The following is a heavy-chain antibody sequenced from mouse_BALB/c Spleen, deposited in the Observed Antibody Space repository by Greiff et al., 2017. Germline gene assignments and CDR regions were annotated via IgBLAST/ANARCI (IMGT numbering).Heavy chain of an antibody. CDR2: INPGSGGT. V-gene: IGHV1-54*01. CDR1: GYAFTHYL. CDR3: ARSDYTWFAY. Sequence: QVQLQQSGAELVRPGPSVKVSCKASGYAFTHYLIEWVKQRPGQGLEWIGVINPGSGGTNYNEKFKGKATLTADKSSSTAYMQLSSLTSDDSAVYFCARSDYTWFAYWGQGTLVTVSA. D-gene: IGHD2-12*01. J-gene: IGHJ3*01.